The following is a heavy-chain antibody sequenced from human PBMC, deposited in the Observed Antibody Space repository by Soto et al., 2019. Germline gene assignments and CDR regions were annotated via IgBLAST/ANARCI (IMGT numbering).Heavy chain of an antibody. J-gene: IGHJ5*02. CDR1: GYSFTSYW. CDR2: IYPGGSDT. Sequence: GESLKISCKGSGYSFTSYWIGWVRQMPGKGLEWMGIIYPGGSDTRYSPSFQGQVTISADKSISTAYLQWSSLKASDTAMYYCERQEGLVTNLGPWFDPWGQGTLVTVSS. V-gene: IGHV5-51*01. CDR3: ERQEGLVTNLGPWFDP. D-gene: IGHD2-15*01.